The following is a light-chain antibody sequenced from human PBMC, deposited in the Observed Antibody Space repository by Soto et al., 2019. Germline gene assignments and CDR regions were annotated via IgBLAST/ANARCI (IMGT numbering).Light chain of an antibody. V-gene: IGKV3-20*01. CDR3: QQYGSSVT. J-gene: IGKJ1*01. CDR1: QSVSNNY. Sequence: VLTQSPGPPSLPPGERATLSCRTRQSVSNNYLAWYQQKPRQAPRLRIYGASNRATGIPDRFSGRGSGTDFTLTIRSREPDDFALYYFQQYGSSVTFGQWTKVHIK. CDR2: GAS.